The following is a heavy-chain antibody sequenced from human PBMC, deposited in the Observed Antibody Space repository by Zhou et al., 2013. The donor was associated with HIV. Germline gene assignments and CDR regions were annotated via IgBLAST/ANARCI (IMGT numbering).Heavy chain of an antibody. Sequence: QVQLQESGPGLVKPSETLSLTCAVSGYSISSGYCWGWIRQPPGKGLEWIGSIYHSGSTYYNPSLKSRVTISVDTSKNQLSLKLKFLTAADTAVYFCARDVGPDAHDSWRGYVFSHWGQGXLVTVSS. V-gene: IGHV4-38-2*02. CDR2: IYHSGST. J-gene: IGHJ4*02. CDR1: GYSISSGYC. CDR3: ARDVGPDAHDSWRGYVFSH. D-gene: IGHD3-3*01.